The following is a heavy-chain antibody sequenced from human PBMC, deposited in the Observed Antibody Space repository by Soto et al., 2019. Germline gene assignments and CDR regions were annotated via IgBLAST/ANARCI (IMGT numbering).Heavy chain of an antibody. CDR3: ARYASGYYYYGMDV. J-gene: IGHJ6*02. D-gene: IGHD3-10*01. Sequence: EVQLVETGGGLIQPGGSLRLSCAASGFTVSSNYMSWVRQAPGKGLEWGSVIYSGGSTYYADSVKGRFTISRDNSKNTLYLQMNSLRAEDPAVYYCARYASGYYYYGMDVWGQGTTVTVSS. CDR2: IYSGGST. CDR1: GFTVSSNY. V-gene: IGHV3-53*02.